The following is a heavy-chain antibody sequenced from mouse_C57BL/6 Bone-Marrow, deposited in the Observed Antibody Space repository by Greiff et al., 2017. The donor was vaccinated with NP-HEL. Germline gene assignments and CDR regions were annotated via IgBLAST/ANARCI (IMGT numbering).Heavy chain of an antibody. D-gene: IGHD3-1*01. V-gene: IGHV5-15*01. Sequence: EVKLVESGGGLVQPGGSLKLSCAASGFTFSDYGMAWVRQAPRKGPEWVAFISNLAYSIYYADTVTGRFTISSENAKNTLYLEMSSLRSEDTAMYYCARRGYGRGLYAMDYWGQGTSVTVSS. CDR2: ISNLAYSI. CDR3: ARRGYGRGLYAMDY. J-gene: IGHJ4*01. CDR1: GFTFSDYG.